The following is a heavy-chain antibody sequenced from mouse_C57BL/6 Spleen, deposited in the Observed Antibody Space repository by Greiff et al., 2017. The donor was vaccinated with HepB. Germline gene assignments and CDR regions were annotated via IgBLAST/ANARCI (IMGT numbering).Heavy chain of an antibody. D-gene: IGHD2-2*01. J-gene: IGHJ2*01. CDR2: IDPSDSYT. Sequence: QVQLQQPGAELVRPGTSVKLSCTASGYTFTSYWMPWVKQRPGQGLEWIGVIDPSDSYTNYNQKCKGKATLTVDTSSSPAYMQLSSLTSEDSAVYYCASYGWLDYWGQGTTLTVSS. CDR3: ASYGWLDY. CDR1: GYTFTSYW. V-gene: IGHV1-59*01.